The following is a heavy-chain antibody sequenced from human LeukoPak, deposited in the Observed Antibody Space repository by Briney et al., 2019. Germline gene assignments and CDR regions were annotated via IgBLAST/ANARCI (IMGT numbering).Heavy chain of an antibody. CDR1: GFTFDHYT. CDR2: ISWDGGST. D-gene: IGHD6-13*01. J-gene: IGHJ4*02. V-gene: IGHV3-43*01. CDR3: ARAGGTSWADY. Sequence: GGSMRLSCAASGFTFDHYTMHWVRQAPGKGLEWVSLISWDGGSTYYADSVKGRFTISRDNAKNSVYLQMNSLRAEDTAVYYCARAGGTSWADYWGQGTLVTVSS.